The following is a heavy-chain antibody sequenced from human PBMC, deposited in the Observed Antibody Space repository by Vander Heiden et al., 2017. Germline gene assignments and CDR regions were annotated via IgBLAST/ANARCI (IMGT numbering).Heavy chain of an antibody. CDR2: IRGTYGNT. CDR3: ARGGAWLQPHFDN. V-gene: IGHV3-23*01. Sequence: EVQLLESGRGWVQRGGSLRLSWVASGFTFSTYVVLCVRQAPGQGLAWVSTIRGTYGNTYYADSVMGRFTISRDNSNNTFFLQMNSLRADDTAIYYCARGGAWLQPHFDNWGQGTLVTVSS. D-gene: IGHD6-19*01. CDR1: GFTFSTYV. J-gene: IGHJ4*02.